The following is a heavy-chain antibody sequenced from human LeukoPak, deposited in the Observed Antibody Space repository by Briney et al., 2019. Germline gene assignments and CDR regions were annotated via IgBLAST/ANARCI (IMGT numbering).Heavy chain of an antibody. CDR1: GYTFTSYD. Sequence: ASVKVSCKASGYTFTSYDINWVRQATGQGLEWMGWMNPNSGNTGYAQKFQGRATITRNTSISTAYMELSSLRSEDTAVYYCARGPGWGSSSWYDYWGQGTLVTVSS. CDR2: MNPNSGNT. D-gene: IGHD6-13*01. V-gene: IGHV1-8*03. CDR3: ARGPGWGSSSWYDY. J-gene: IGHJ4*02.